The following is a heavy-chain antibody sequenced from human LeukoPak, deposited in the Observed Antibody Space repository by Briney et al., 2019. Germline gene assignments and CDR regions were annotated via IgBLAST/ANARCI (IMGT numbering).Heavy chain of an antibody. Sequence: PSETLSLTCTVSGGSISSYYWSWIRQPPGKGLEWIGYIYYSGSTNYNPSLKSRVTISVDTSKNQFSLKLSSVTAADTAVYYCARDAYYDILTGSQGAFDIWGQGTMVTVSS. V-gene: IGHV4-59*01. CDR3: ARDAYYDILTGSQGAFDI. D-gene: IGHD3-9*01. CDR2: IYYSGST. CDR1: GGSISSYY. J-gene: IGHJ3*02.